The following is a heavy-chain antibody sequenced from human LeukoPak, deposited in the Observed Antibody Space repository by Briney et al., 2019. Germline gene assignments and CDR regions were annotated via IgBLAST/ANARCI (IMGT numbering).Heavy chain of an antibody. J-gene: IGHJ3*02. CDR1: GYIFNNYW. CDR2: IYPGDSDT. Sequence: GEPLEISLKGSGYIFNNYWSGGVRLMTGRSLETIGIIYPGDSDTSYSPSFQGQITISDDKSISTAYLQWSSLRASDTAMYYCARHGVAGPYDAFDIWGQGTRGTVS. CDR3: ARHGVAGPYDAFDI. D-gene: IGHD3-3*01. V-gene: IGHV5-51*01.